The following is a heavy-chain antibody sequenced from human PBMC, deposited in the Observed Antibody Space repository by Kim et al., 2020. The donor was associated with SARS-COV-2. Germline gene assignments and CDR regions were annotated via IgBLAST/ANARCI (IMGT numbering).Heavy chain of an antibody. CDR2: ISGSGGST. J-gene: IGHJ5*02. D-gene: IGHD3-22*01. V-gene: IGHV3-23*01. CDR1: GFTFSSYA. Sequence: GGSLRLSCAASGFTFSSYAMSWVRQAPGKGLEWVSAISGSGGSTYYADSVKGRFTISRDNSKNTLYLQMNSLRAEDTAVYYCAKGPRSPYYYDSSGYLKAWGQGTLVTVSS. CDR3: AKGPRSPYYYDSSGYLKA.